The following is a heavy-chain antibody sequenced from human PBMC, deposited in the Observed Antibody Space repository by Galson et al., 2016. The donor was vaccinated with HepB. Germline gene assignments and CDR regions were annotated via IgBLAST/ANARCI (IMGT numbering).Heavy chain of an antibody. CDR2: VYYNGNA. V-gene: IGHV4-31*03. J-gene: IGHJ6*02. CDR3: ARDNSRFRDYDSRPLRGLDV. D-gene: IGHD3-22*01. Sequence: LSLTCNVSGGSISSGGFYWSWIRQHPGKGLEWIGYVYYNGNAFHNPSLKSRITLSVDTSKNQFSLRLTSVTAADTAVYYCARDNSRFRDYDSRPLRGLDVWGQGTTVTVS. CDR1: GGSISSGGFY.